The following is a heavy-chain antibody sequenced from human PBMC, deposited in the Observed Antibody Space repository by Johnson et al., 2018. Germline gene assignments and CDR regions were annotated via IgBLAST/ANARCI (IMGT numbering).Heavy chain of an antibody. CDR1: GFTFSSYT. CDR3: ARAVADAFDI. V-gene: IGHV3-21*05. CDR2: ISSSYI. Sequence: VQLRESGGGSVQPGGSLRLSCAASGFTFSSYTMNWVRQAPAKGLEWVSYISSSYIYYADSGKGRFTISRDNAKNSLYLQMNSLRAEDTAVYYCARAVADAFDIWGQGTMVTVSS. J-gene: IGHJ3*02. D-gene: IGHD2-15*01.